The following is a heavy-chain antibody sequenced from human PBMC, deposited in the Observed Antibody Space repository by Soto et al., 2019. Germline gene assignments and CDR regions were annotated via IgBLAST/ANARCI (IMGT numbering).Heavy chain of an antibody. D-gene: IGHD6-13*01. V-gene: IGHV3-49*03. CDR2: VRSKAYGGTT. CDR3: ARYTYTSRYSFYGMDV. CDR1: GFTFCDYA. J-gene: IGHJ6*02. Sequence: LRLSCTTSGFTFCDYAMSWFRQAPGKGLEWVGVVRSKAYGGTTDYAASVKGRFDISRDDSKSIAYLQMNSVATEDTAVYFCARYTYTSRYSFYGMDVWGHGTTVTVSS.